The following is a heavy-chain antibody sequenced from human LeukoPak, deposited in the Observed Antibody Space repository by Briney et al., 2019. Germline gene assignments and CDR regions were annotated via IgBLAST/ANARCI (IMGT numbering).Heavy chain of an antibody. Sequence: SGGSLRLSCAASGFTFSSYGMHWVRQAPGKGLEWVAVIWYDGSNKYYADSVKGRFTISRDNSKNTLYLQMNSLRAEDTAVYYCARDPPPPYCGGDCSYYYYYYMDVWGKGTTVTVSS. D-gene: IGHD2-21*01. CDR2: IWYDGSNK. CDR3: ARDPPPPYCGGDCSYYYYYYMDV. CDR1: GFTFSSYG. J-gene: IGHJ6*03. V-gene: IGHV3-33*01.